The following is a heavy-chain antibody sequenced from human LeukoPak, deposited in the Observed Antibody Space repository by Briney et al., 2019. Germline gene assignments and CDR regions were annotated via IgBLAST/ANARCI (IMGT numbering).Heavy chain of an antibody. CDR1: GNSISSRTYY. Sequence: SETLSLTCSVSGNSISSRTYYWTWIRQHPEKGLEWIGYIWNSGSTNYNPSLKSRVTISVDTSKNQFSLKLTSMTAADTAVYYCARVVSSTFPNWFDPWGQGILVIVSS. J-gene: IGHJ5*02. CDR2: IWNSGST. V-gene: IGHV4-31*03. D-gene: IGHD6-6*01. CDR3: ARVVSSTFPNWFDP.